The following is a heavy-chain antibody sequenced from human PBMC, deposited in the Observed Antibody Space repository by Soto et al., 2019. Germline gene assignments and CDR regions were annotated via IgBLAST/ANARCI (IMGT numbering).Heavy chain of an antibody. J-gene: IGHJ6*02. D-gene: IGHD6-19*01. CDR1: GFTFSTYS. V-gene: IGHV3-21*01. CDR3: AREEDTQIAVVGYVGDHGMDV. CDR2: VSSSSTYI. Sequence: EVQLVESGGGLVKPGGSLTLSCAASGFTFSTYSMNWVRQAPGKGLEWVSSVSSSSTYIYYADSVKGRFTVSRDNAKNSLFLQMNSLRAEDTGVYYCAREEDTQIAVVGYVGDHGMDVWGQGTTVTVSS.